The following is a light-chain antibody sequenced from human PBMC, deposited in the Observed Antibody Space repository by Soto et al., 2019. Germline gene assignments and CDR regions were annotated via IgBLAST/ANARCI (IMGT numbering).Light chain of an antibody. Sequence: EIVMTQSPATLSVSPGEGATLSCRAGESIRSSLAWYQQKPGQAPRLLIYGASTRATGIPGRFSGSGSGTEFTLTISSLQSEDFPVYYCQQYKSWSSITFGQGTRLEIK. V-gene: IGKV3-15*01. CDR3: QQYKSWSSIT. CDR2: GAS. J-gene: IGKJ5*01. CDR1: ESIRSS.